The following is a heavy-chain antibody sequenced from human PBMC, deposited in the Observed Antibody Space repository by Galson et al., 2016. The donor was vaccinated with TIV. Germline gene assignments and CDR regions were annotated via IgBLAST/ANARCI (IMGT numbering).Heavy chain of an antibody. J-gene: IGHJ4*02. D-gene: IGHD1-1*01. CDR1: GLSFHKYD. CDR3: VTATTTPYDY. Sequence: SLRLSCAVSGLSFHKYDMNWVRQTPGKGLEWISFISISGSTIYYAHSVQGRFTISRDNAKNSLYLQMNSLRGDDTAVYYCVTATTTPYDYWGQGTLVTVSS. V-gene: IGHV3-48*03. CDR2: ISISGSTI.